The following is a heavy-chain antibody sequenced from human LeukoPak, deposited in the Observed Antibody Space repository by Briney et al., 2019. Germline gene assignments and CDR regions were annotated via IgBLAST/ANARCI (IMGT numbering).Heavy chain of an antibody. CDR1: GFTLSDFY. D-gene: IGHD6-19*01. CDR2: ICSSDSII. CDR3: GRETVAGTFDY. J-gene: IGHJ4*02. Sequence: GGSLRLSCVASGFTLSDFYMSWIRQAPGKGLEWLADICSSDSIISYADSLRGRFTISRDYAKNSLHLQMNSLRDEDTAVYYCGRETVAGTFDYWGQGTRVTVSS. V-gene: IGHV3-11*01.